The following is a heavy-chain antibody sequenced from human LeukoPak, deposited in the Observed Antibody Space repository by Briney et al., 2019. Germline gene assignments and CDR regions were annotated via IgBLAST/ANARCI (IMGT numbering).Heavy chain of an antibody. CDR1: GFTFSSYA. CDR3: AKDLDYVRLFGY. Sequence: PGGSLRLSCAASGFTFSSYAMSWVRQAPGKGLEWVSAISGSGGSTYCADSVKGRFTISRDNSKNTLYLQMNSLRAEDTAVYYCAKDLDYVRLFGYWGQGTLVTVSS. V-gene: IGHV3-23*01. D-gene: IGHD3-10*02. CDR2: ISGSGGST. J-gene: IGHJ4*02.